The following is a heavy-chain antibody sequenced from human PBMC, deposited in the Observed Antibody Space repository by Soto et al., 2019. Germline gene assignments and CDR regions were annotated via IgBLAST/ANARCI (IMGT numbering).Heavy chain of an antibody. Sequence: QVQLQESGPGLVKPSETLSLTCTVSGGSISSYYWSWIRQPPGKGLEWIGYIYYSGSTNYNPSLKSRVTISVDTSKNQFSLKLSSMTAADTAVYYCAIAELEPDYYYGMDVWGQGTTVTVSS. V-gene: IGHV4-59*01. J-gene: IGHJ6*02. CDR3: AIAELEPDYYYGMDV. D-gene: IGHD1-1*01. CDR1: GGSISSYY. CDR2: IYYSGST.